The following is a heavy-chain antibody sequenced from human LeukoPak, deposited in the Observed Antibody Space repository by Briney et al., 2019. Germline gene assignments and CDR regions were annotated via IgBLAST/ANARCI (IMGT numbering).Heavy chain of an antibody. D-gene: IGHD3-22*01. CDR3: ARESDYYDSSGYYDY. CDR2: INPSGGST. J-gene: IGHJ4*02. Sequence: ASVKVSCKASGYTFTSYYMHWVRQAPGQGLEWMGIINPSGGSTSYAQKFQGRVTMTRDTSTSTAYMELRSLRSDDTAVYYCARESDYYDSSGYYDYWGQGTLVTVSS. CDR1: GYTFTSYY. V-gene: IGHV1-46*01.